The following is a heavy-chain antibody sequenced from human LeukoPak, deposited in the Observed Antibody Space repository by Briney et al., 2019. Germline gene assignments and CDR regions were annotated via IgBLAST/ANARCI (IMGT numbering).Heavy chain of an antibody. Sequence: GASVKVSCKASGYTFSGFYIHWERQAPGQGLEWMGWINPNSGVTNYAQKFQGRVTMTRDTSISTAYMELSRLRSDDTAVYYCARDPTSWLTSPYYYYMDVWGKGTTVTVSS. D-gene: IGHD4/OR15-4a*01. CDR1: GYTFSGFY. CDR3: ARDPTSWLTSPYYYYMDV. V-gene: IGHV1-2*02. CDR2: INPNSGVT. J-gene: IGHJ6*03.